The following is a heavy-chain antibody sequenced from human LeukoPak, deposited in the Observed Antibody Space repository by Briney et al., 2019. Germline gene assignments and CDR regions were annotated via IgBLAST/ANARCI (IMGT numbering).Heavy chain of an antibody. CDR1: GFTFSSYA. D-gene: IGHD3-10*01. CDR2: ISYDGSNK. Sequence: GGSLRLSCAASGFTFSSYAMHWVRQAPGKGLEWVAVISYDGSNKFYADSVKGRFSISRDKSNNTLYLQMNSLRTEDTAVYFCARDPYYHSSGTYTLPFDYWGQGTLVTVSS. CDR3: ARDPYYHSSGTYTLPFDY. J-gene: IGHJ4*02. V-gene: IGHV3-30*04.